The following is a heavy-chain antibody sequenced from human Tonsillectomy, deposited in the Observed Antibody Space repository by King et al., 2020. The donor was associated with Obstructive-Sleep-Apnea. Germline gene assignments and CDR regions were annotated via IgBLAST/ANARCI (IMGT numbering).Heavy chain of an antibody. V-gene: IGHV3-30*04. CDR3: AGGLHYYDSSGYSYYFDY. CDR1: GFTFSTYA. J-gene: IGHJ4*02. D-gene: IGHD3-22*01. Sequence: VQLGESGGGVVQPGRSLRLSFAASGFTFSTYAFHWVRQAPGKGLEWVAGISYDGGNKYYADSVKGRFTISRDNSKNTLYLQMNSLEAEDTAVYYCAGGLHYYDSSGYSYYFDYWGQGTLVTVSS. CDR2: ISYDGGNK.